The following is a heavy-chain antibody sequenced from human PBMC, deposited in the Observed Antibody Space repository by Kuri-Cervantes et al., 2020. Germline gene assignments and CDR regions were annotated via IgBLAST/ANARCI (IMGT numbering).Heavy chain of an antibody. CDR2: INTNTGNP. J-gene: IGHJ4*02. Sequence: ASVKVSCKASGYTFTSYAMNWARQAPGQGLEWMGWINTNTGNPTYAQGFTGRFVFSLDTSVSTAYLQISSLKAEDTAVYYCARGRDIVVVPAASRAPFDYWGQGTLVTVSS. V-gene: IGHV7-4-1*02. CDR1: GYTFTSYA. D-gene: IGHD2-2*01. CDR3: ARGRDIVVVPAASRAPFDY.